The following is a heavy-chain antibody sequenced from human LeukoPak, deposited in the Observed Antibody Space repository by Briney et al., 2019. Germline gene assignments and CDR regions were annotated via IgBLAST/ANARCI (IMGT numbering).Heavy chain of an antibody. V-gene: IGHV3-23*01. CDR2: ISGSGGST. CDR3: AKERGTGYSSSWYSWFDP. J-gene: IGHJ5*02. CDR1: GFTFSSYA. Sequence: GGSLRLSCAASGFTFSSYAMSWVRQAPGKGLEWVSAISGSGGSTYYADSVKGRFTISRDNSKNTLYLQMNSLRAEDTAVYYCAKERGTGYSSSWYSWFDPWGQGTLVTVSS. D-gene: IGHD6-13*01.